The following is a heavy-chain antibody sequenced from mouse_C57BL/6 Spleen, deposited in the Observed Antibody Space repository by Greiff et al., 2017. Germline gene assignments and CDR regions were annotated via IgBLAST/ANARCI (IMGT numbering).Heavy chain of an antibody. CDR1: GFNIKDDY. V-gene: IGHV14-4*01. D-gene: IGHD2-4*01. CDR3: KNRYDYDGAY. Sequence: VQLQQSGAELVRPGASVKLSCTASGFNIKDDYMHWVKQRPEQGLEWIGWIDPENGDTEYASKFQGKATITADTSSNTAYLQLSSLTSEDTAVYYCKNRYDYDGAYWGQGTLVTVSA. J-gene: IGHJ3*01. CDR2: IDPENGDT.